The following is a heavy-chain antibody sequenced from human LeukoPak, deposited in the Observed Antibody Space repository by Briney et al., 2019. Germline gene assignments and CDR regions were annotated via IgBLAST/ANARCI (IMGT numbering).Heavy chain of an antibody. Sequence: PGGSLRLSCAASGFTFTSYSMNWVRQAPGKGLEWVSAISGGGGSTYYADSVKGRFTISRDNAKNSLYLQMNSLRAEDTAVYYCARGAPYSSGWYFDYWGQGTLVTVSS. CDR2: ISGGGGST. CDR1: GFTFTSYS. J-gene: IGHJ4*02. D-gene: IGHD6-19*01. V-gene: IGHV3-23*01. CDR3: ARGAPYSSGWYFDY.